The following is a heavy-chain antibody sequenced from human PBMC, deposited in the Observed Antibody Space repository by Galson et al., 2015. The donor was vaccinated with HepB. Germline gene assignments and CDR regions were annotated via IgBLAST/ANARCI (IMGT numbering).Heavy chain of an antibody. CDR2: ISAYNGNT. J-gene: IGHJ5*02. CDR3: ATRGAVDVFREFDP. CDR1: GYTFTSYG. Sequence: SVKVSCKASGYTFTSYGISWVRQAPGQGLEWMGWISAYNGNTNYAQKLQGRVTMTTDTSTSTAYMELRSLRSEDTAVYYCATRGAVDVFREFDPWGQGTLVTVSS. D-gene: IGHD6-19*01. V-gene: IGHV1-18*04.